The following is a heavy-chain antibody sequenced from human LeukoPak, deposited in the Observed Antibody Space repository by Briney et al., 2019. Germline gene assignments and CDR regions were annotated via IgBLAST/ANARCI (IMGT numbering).Heavy chain of an antibody. D-gene: IGHD6-13*01. CDR1: GYTFTGYY. CDR2: INPNSGGT. CDR3: ARTGYSSYNWFDP. Sequence: ASVKVSCKASGYTFTGYYMHWARQAPGQGLEWMGWINPNSGGTNYAQKFQGRVTMTRDTSISTAYMELSRLRSDDTAVYYCARTGYSSYNWFDPWGQGTLVTVSS. J-gene: IGHJ5*02. V-gene: IGHV1-2*02.